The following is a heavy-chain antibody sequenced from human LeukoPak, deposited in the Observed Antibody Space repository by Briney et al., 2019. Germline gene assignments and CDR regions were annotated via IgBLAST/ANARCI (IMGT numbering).Heavy chain of an antibody. V-gene: IGHV3-64*01. CDR3: ARERAQYYPGAALKDAFDM. D-gene: IGHD2-15*01. CDR2: IGSDGRTT. J-gene: IGHJ3*02. CDR1: GFTFTSYA. Sequence: GGSLRLSCAASGFTFTSYAVHWVRQAPRKGLEYVSAIGSDGRTTNYANSVKGRFTISRDNYKKTVYLQMGSLRVDDMGVYFCARERAQYYPGAALKDAFDMWGQGTMVTVSS.